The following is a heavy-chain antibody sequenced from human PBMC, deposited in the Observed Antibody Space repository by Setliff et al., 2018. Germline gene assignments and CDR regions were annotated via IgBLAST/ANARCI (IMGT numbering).Heavy chain of an antibody. CDR2: INHSGST. CDR3: ARDPLTTTVRHAFDI. Sequence: SETLSLTCAVYGGSFSGYYWSWIRQPPGKGLEWIGEINHSGSTNDNPSLKSRVTMSVDTSKNQFSLKLSSVTAADTAVYYCARDPLTTTVRHAFDIWGQGTMVTVSS. D-gene: IGHD4-4*01. CDR1: GGSFSGYY. J-gene: IGHJ3*02. V-gene: IGHV4-34*01.